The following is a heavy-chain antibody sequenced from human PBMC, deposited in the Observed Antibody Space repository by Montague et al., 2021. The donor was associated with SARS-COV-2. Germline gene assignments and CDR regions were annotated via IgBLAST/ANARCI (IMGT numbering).Heavy chain of an antibody. Sequence: SETLSLTCAVNSSSFLPYYWSWIRQPPGGGLEWIGEVNPSGNAFYNSSLNSRVTISVSTSSSQFSLRLTSVTAADTAVYYCARASAGYDSSGYYADRSAFDIWGQGTMVTVSS. CDR3: ARASAGYDSSGYYADRSAFDI. V-gene: IGHV4-34*01. CDR1: SSSFLPYY. J-gene: IGHJ3*02. CDR2: VNPSGNA. D-gene: IGHD3-22*01.